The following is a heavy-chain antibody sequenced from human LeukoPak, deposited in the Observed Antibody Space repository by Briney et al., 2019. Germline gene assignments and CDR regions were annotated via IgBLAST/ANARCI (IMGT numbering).Heavy chain of an antibody. Sequence: SVKVSCKASGGTFSSYAIGWVRQAPGQGLEWMGRIIPIFGTANYAQKFQGRVAITTDESTSTAYMELSSLRSEDTAVYYCARVGDYGGNSGFDYWGQGTLVTVSS. V-gene: IGHV1-69*05. CDR1: GGTFSSYA. CDR2: IIPIFGTA. CDR3: ARVGDYGGNSGFDY. D-gene: IGHD4-23*01. J-gene: IGHJ4*02.